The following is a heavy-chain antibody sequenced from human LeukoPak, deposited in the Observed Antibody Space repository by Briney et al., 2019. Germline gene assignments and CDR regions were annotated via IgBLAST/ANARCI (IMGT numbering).Heavy chain of an antibody. J-gene: IGHJ4*02. CDR1: GYTFTSYG. CDR3: ARGVTAEDPPLGPYRY. D-gene: IGHD2-21*02. V-gene: IGHV1-18*01. Sequence: GASVKVSCKASGYTFTSYGISWVRQAPGQGLEWMGWISAYNGNTNYAPKLQGRVTMTTDTSTSTAYMELRSLRSDDTAVYYCARGVTAEDPPLGPYRYWGQGTLVTVSS. CDR2: ISAYNGNT.